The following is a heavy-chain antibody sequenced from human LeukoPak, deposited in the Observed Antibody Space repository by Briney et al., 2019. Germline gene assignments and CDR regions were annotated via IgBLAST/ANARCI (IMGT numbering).Heavy chain of an antibody. D-gene: IGHD1-7*01. J-gene: IGHJ4*02. CDR1: GFTFSSYS. CDR2: ISSSSSYI. V-gene: IGHV3-21*01. CDR3: ARAHNWKYGTFDY. Sequence: PGGFLRLSCAASGFTFSSYSMNWVRQAPGKGLEWVSCISSSSSYIYYADSVKGRFTISRDNAKNSLYLQMNSLRVEDTAVYYCARAHNWKYGTFDYWGQGTLVTVSS.